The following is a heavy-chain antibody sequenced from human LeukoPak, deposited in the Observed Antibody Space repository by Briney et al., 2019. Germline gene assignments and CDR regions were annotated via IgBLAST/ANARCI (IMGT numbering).Heavy chain of an antibody. CDR1: GFTFSTYA. D-gene: IGHD3-22*01. J-gene: IGHJ4*02. Sequence: PGGSLRLSCVASGFTFSTYAMSWVRQAPGKGLELVSGISGSGGSTHYADSVKGRFTISRDNSKHTLYLQMISLRAEDTAVYYCAKEDYYDTSGTPDYWGQGTLVTVSS. CDR2: ISGSGGST. CDR3: AKEDYYDTSGTPDY. V-gene: IGHV3-23*01.